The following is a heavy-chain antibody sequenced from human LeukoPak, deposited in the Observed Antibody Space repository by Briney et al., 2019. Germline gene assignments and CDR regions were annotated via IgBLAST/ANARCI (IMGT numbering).Heavy chain of an antibody. CDR3: ARGKVTYYYDSSGYYPDAFDI. Sequence: SETLSLTCAVSGGSISSGGYSRSWIRQPPGKGLEWIGYIYHSGSTYYNPSLKCRVTISVDRSKNQFSLKLSSVTAADTAVYYCARGKVTYYYDSSGYYPDAFDIWGQGTMVTVSS. V-gene: IGHV4-30-2*01. D-gene: IGHD3-22*01. CDR1: GGSISSGGYS. J-gene: IGHJ3*02. CDR2: IYHSGST.